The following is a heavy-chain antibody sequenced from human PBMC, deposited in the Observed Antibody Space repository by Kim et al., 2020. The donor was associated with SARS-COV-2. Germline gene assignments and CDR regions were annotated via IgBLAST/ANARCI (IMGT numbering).Heavy chain of an antibody. CDR3: ARGLPRIIGEWFGELLTNNWFDP. V-gene: IGHV1-2*04. D-gene: IGHD3-10*01. Sequence: ASVKVSCKASGYTFTGYYMHWVRQAPGQGLEWMGWINPNSGGTNYAQKFQGWVTMTRDTSISTAYMELSRLRSDDTAVYYCARGLPRIIGEWFGELLTNNWFDPWGQGTLVTVSS. CDR1: GYTFTGYY. J-gene: IGHJ5*02. CDR2: INPNSGGT.